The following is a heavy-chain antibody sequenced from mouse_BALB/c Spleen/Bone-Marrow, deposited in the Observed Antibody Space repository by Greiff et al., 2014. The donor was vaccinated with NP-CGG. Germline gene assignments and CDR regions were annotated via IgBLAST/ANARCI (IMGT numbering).Heavy chain of an antibody. CDR3: GRRESGTWFAY. J-gene: IGHJ3*01. CDR1: GYTFTSFV. D-gene: IGHD4-1*01. CDR2: VNPYNDGT. Sequence: VHVKQSGPDLVKPGASVKMSCKASGYTFTSFVMHWVKQEPGQGLEWIGYVNPYNDGTKYNEKFKDKATLSSDKSSSTAYMELSSLTSEDSAVYYCGRRESGTWFAYWGQGTLVTVSA. V-gene: IGHV1-14*01.